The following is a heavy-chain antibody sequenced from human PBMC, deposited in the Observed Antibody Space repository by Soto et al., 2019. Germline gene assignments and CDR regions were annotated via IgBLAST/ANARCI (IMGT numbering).Heavy chain of an antibody. CDR1: GFTFSNYP. CDR2: MSGSGAST. Sequence: GGSLRLSCAASGFTFSNYPMSWVRQAPGKGLEWVSGMSGSGASTYYADSVKGRFTISRDNSKDTLYLQMNSLRGEDTAIYYCAKVGSGWYYFDYWGQGTRVTVSS. D-gene: IGHD6-19*01. CDR3: AKVGSGWYYFDY. J-gene: IGHJ4*02. V-gene: IGHV3-23*01.